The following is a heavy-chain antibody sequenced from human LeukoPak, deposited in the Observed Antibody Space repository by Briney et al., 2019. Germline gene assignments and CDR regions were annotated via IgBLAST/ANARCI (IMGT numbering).Heavy chain of an antibody. CDR1: GFTFSSYW. D-gene: IGHD3-10*01. CDR3: ARVGWYYYGSGSHYYFDY. V-gene: IGHV3-74*01. Sequence: PGGSLRLSCAASGFTFSSYWMHWVRQAPGKGLVWVSRINTDGSSTSYADSVKGRFTISRDNAKNTLYLQMNSLRAGDTAVYYCARVGWYYYGSGSHYYFDYWGQGTLVTVSS. J-gene: IGHJ4*02. CDR2: INTDGSST.